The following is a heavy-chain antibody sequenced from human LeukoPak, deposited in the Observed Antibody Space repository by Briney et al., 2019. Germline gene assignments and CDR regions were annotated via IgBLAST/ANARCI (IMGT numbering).Heavy chain of an antibody. CDR3: ARSIRDGYIDY. CDR1: GYTFTDDY. J-gene: IGHJ4*02. V-gene: IGHV1-2*02. Sequence: ASVKVSCKASGYTFTDDYVHWVRQAPGQGLEWMGWINPNSGVTNYAQKFQGRVTMTRDTSISTAYMELSSLRSDDTAVYYCARSIRDGYIDYWGQGTLVTVSS. CDR2: INPNSGVT. D-gene: IGHD5-24*01.